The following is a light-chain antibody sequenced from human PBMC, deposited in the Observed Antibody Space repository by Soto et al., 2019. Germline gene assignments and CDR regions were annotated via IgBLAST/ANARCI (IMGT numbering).Light chain of an antibody. CDR2: KAS. Sequence: DIQMTQSPSTLSGSVGDRVTITCRASQTISSWLASYQQKPGKAPKLLIYKASTLKSGVPSRFSGSGSGTEFTPTIISLQPDDFATYYCQHYNSYSEAFGQGTKVDIK. V-gene: IGKV1-5*03. J-gene: IGKJ1*01. CDR1: QTISSW. CDR3: QHYNSYSEA.